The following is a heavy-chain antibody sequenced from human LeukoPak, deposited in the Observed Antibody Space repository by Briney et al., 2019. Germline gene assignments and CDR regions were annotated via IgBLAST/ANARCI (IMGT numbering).Heavy chain of an antibody. CDR2: ITGSSNYI. V-gene: IGHV3-21*01. D-gene: IGHD3-3*01. CDR1: GFTFSDYT. CDR3: ARDTWSGGAFDI. Sequence: GGSLRLSCAASGFTFSDYTMNWIRQAPGKGLEWVSSITGSSNYIYYRDSVKGRFTISRDNAKNSLNLQLNSLRAEDTAVYYCARDTWSGGAFDIWAQGTMVTVSS. J-gene: IGHJ3*02.